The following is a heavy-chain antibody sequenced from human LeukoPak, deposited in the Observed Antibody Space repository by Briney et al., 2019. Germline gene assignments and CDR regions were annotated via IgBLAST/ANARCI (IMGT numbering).Heavy chain of an antibody. J-gene: IGHJ4*02. V-gene: IGHV4-59*01. CDR2: IYYSRST. D-gene: IGHD6-13*01. CDR1: GGSISSYY. Sequence: PSETLSLTCTVSGGSISSYYWSWIRQPPGKGLEWIGYIYYSRSTNYNPSLKSRVTISVDTSKNQFSLKLSSVTAADTAVYYCARFSRWDSSSWYVEYWGQGTLVTVSS. CDR3: ARFSRWDSSSWYVEY.